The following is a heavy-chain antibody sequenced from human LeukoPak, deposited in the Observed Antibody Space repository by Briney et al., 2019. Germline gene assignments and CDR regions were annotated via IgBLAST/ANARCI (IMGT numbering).Heavy chain of an antibody. CDR3: ARDSRRIITMVRGAQMLGNAFDI. J-gene: IGHJ3*02. D-gene: IGHD3-10*01. CDR1: GYTFTGYY. V-gene: IGHV1-46*01. CDR2: VNPSGGSS. Sequence: ASVKVSCLASGYTFTGYYLHWVRQAPGQGLEWMGIVNPSGGSSNYAQRFQGRATMTRDTSTNTVYMDLSSLRSEDTAVYYCARDSRRIITMVRGAQMLGNAFDIWGQGTMVTVSS.